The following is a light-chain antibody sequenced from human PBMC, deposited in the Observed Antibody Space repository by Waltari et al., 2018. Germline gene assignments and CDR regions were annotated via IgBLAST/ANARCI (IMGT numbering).Light chain of an antibody. V-gene: IGLV3-25*03. CDR2: KDT. Sequence: SYELTQPPSVSVFQGQTARINCPGDALPNQYVYWYQQRPGQAPLLVTYKDTERPSGIPERFSGSTSGTTVTLTITGVQAEDEADYYCQSTDSSSTFYVFGPGTKVTVL. CDR3: QSTDSSSTFYV. J-gene: IGLJ1*01. CDR1: ALPNQY.